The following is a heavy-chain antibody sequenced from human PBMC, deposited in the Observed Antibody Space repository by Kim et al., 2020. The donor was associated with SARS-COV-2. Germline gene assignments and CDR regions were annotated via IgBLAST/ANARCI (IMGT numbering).Heavy chain of an antibody. Sequence: GGSLRLSCAASGFTFSSYGMHWVRQAPGKGLEWVAVISYDGSNKYYADSVKGRFTISRDNSKNTLYLQMNSLRAEDTAVYYCAKALSITMIVGSIDAFDIWGQGTMVTVSS. CDR3: AKALSITMIVGSIDAFDI. D-gene: IGHD3-22*01. J-gene: IGHJ3*02. CDR1: GFTFSSYG. CDR2: ISYDGSNK. V-gene: IGHV3-30*18.